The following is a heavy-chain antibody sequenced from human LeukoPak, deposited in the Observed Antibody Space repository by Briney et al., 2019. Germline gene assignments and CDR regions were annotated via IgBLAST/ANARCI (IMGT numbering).Heavy chain of an antibody. CDR3: AKDIRAGLYYYYGMDV. J-gene: IGHJ6*02. Sequence: PGGSLRLSCAASGFTFSSYAMSWVRQAPGKGLEWVSAISGSGGSTYYADSVKGRFTISRDNSKNTLYLQMNSLRAEDTALYYCAKDIRAGLYYYYGMDVWGQGTTVTVSS. CDR1: GFTFSSYA. V-gene: IGHV3-23*01. D-gene: IGHD6-19*01. CDR2: ISGSGGST.